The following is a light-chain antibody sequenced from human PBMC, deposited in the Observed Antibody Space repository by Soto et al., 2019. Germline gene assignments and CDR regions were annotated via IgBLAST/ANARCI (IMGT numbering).Light chain of an antibody. V-gene: IGKV3-20*01. CDR2: GAS. CDR3: QRGT. CDR1: QSVSRSY. Sequence: EIVMTQSPATLSVSPGGRATLSCRASQSVSRSYLAWYQQKPGQAPRLLIYGASSRATGIPDRFSGSGSGEDFTLTISSLEPEDFAVYFCQRGTFGQGTKV. J-gene: IGKJ1*01.